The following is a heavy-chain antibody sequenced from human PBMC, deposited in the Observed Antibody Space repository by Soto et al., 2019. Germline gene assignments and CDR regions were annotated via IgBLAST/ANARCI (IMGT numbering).Heavy chain of an antibody. Sequence: GGSLRLSCAASGFTFDDYAMHWVRQAPGKGLEWVSGISWNSGSIGYADSVKGRFTISRDNAKNSLYLQMNSLRAEDTALYYCAKDTAFGIAAAGTAAYFDYWGQGTLVTVSS. CDR3: AKDTAFGIAAAGTAAYFDY. CDR2: ISWNSGSI. CDR1: GFTFDDYA. J-gene: IGHJ4*02. D-gene: IGHD6-13*01. V-gene: IGHV3-9*01.